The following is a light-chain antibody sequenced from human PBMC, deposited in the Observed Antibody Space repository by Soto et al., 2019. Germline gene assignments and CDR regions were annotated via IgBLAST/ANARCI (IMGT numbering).Light chain of an antibody. CDR3: QQYNNWPRT. J-gene: IGKJ1*01. CDR1: QSVSSSY. CDR2: GAS. V-gene: IGKV3-20*01. Sequence: EIVLTQSPGTLSLSPGERATLSCRASQSVSSSYLAWYQQKPGQAPRLLIYGASSRATGIPDRFSGSGSGTELTITISSLQSEDCEVYYCQQYNNWPRTFGQGTKVDIK.